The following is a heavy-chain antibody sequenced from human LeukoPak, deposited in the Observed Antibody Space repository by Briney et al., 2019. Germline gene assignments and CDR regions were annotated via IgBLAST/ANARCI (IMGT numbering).Heavy chain of an antibody. D-gene: IGHD3-22*01. V-gene: IGHV3-11*04. CDR2: ISSGSGTI. CDR3: ARRYDSKNYFDY. CDR1: GFTFSDYY. J-gene: IGHJ4*02. Sequence: GGSLRLSCAASGFTFSDYYMSWIRQAPGKGLEWVSYISSGSGTIYYADSVRGRFTISRDNAKNSLYLQMNSLRAEDTAVYYCARRYDSKNYFDYWGQGTLVTVSS.